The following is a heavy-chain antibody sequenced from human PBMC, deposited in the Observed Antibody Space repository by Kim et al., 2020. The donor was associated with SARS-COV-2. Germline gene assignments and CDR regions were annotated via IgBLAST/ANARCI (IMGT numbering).Heavy chain of an antibody. J-gene: IGHJ5*02. V-gene: IGHV4-59*01. CDR3: AAGGSSSSWFDP. Sequence: TYNPSRKSRVTLSVDTSKNQFSLQLGSVTAADTAVYYCAAGGSSSSWFDPWGQGTLVTVSS. D-gene: IGHD6-6*01.